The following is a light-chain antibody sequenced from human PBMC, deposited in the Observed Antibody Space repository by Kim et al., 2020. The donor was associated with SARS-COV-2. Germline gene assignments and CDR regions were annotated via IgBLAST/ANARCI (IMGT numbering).Light chain of an antibody. J-gene: IGKJ1*01. CDR3: QQYNDWPWT. CDR2: GAS. Sequence: EIVMRQSPATLSVSPGERVTLSCRASQSISSNLGWYQQKPGQAPRLLIYGASTRATGIPARFSGSGSGTEFTLTISSLQSEDFAVYCCQQYNDWPWTFGQGTKVDIK. V-gene: IGKV3-15*01. CDR1: QSISSN.